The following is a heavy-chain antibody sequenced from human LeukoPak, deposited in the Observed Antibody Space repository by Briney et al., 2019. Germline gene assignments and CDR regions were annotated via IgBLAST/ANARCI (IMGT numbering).Heavy chain of an antibody. D-gene: IGHD2-8*02. CDR3: ARGDWGCGGLNAQHRFDP. V-gene: IGHV3-30*03. CDR2: ISYDGSNK. CDR1: GFTFSSYG. Sequence: GRSLRLSCAASGFTFSSYGMHWVRQAPGKGLEWVAVISYDGSNKYYADSVKGRFTISRDNSNKTLYLQMNSLRAKDTAVYYCARGDWGCGGLNAQHRFDPWGPGTLVTVSS. J-gene: IGHJ5*02.